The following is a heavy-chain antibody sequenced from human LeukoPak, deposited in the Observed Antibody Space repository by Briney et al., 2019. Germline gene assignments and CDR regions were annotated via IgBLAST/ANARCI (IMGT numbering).Heavy chain of an antibody. Sequence: EGSLRLSCAASGFTFSSYWMSWVRQAPGKGLEWVATIKYDGNEKYHVDSVKGRFTISRDNAKNSLYLQMNSLTAEDTAVYYCVRESFSRGDFNWGQGTLVSVSS. J-gene: IGHJ4*02. CDR1: GFTFSSYW. CDR3: VRESFSRGDFN. D-gene: IGHD7-27*01. V-gene: IGHV3-7*01. CDR2: IKYDGNEK.